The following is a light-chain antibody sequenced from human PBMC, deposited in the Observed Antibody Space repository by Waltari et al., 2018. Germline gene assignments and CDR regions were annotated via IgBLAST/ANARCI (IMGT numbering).Light chain of an antibody. Sequence: DIQMTQSPSSLSASAGDRVTITCRASQGISPYLNWYQQKQGKAPKRLIYAASSLESGVPSRFSGSGSGTDFTLTISSLQPEDFATYYCLQYNSNPYSFGQGTKVEIK. V-gene: IGKV1-17*01. CDR2: AAS. CDR1: QGISPY. J-gene: IGKJ2*03. CDR3: LQYNSNPYS.